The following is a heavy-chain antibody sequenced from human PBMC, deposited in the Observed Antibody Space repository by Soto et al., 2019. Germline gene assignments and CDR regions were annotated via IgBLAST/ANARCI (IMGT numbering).Heavy chain of an antibody. J-gene: IGHJ3*02. Sequence: SVKVSCKASGGTFSSYAISWVRQAPGQGLEWMGGIIPIFSTANYAQKFQGRVTITADESTSTAYMELSSLRSEDTAVYYCARDRSYDSSGYYLGNDAFDIWGQGTMVTVSS. V-gene: IGHV1-69*13. CDR2: IIPIFSTA. CDR3: ARDRSYDSSGYYLGNDAFDI. D-gene: IGHD3-22*01. CDR1: GGTFSSYA.